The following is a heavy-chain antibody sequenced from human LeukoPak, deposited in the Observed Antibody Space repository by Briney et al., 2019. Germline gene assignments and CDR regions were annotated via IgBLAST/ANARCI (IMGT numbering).Heavy chain of an antibody. CDR3: ARSAYYYYDYGMDV. J-gene: IGHJ6*02. D-gene: IGHD6-25*01. V-gene: IGHV1-2*04. CDR1: GYTFTGYY. Sequence: GASVKVSCKASGYTFTGYYMHWVRQAPGQGLEWMGWINPNSGGTNYAQKFQGWVTITRDTSISTAYMELSRLRSDDTAVYFSARSAYYYYDYGMDVWGQGTTVTVSS. CDR2: INPNSGGT.